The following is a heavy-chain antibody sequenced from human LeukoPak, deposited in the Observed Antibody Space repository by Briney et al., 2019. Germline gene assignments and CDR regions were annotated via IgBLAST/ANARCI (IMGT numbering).Heavy chain of an antibody. J-gene: IGHJ5*02. CDR2: IYTSGST. D-gene: IGHD3-3*01. V-gene: IGHV4-4*07. CDR1: GGSISSYY. Sequence: SETLSLTCTVSGGSISSYYWSWIRQPAGKGLECIGRIYTSGSTNYNPSLKSRVTMSVDTSKNQFSLKLSSVTAADTAVYYCARDTAGNDFWSGYSTRWFDPWGQGTLVTVSS. CDR3: ARDTAGNDFWSGYSTRWFDP.